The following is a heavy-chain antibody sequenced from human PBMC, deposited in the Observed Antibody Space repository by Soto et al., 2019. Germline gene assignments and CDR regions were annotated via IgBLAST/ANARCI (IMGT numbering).Heavy chain of an antibody. V-gene: IGHV4-59*12. J-gene: IGHJ4*02. CDR3: ARDKGWFDY. CDR1: GDSMDGYY. CDR2: VSDSGSS. Sequence: SETLSLTCTVSGDSMDGYYWNWIRQPPGKGLEWIGYVSDSGSSNSNPSLKSRVTITVDRSKNQFFLKLKSVTPEDTAVYYCARDKGWFDYWGQGTLVTVS. D-gene: IGHD6-19*01.